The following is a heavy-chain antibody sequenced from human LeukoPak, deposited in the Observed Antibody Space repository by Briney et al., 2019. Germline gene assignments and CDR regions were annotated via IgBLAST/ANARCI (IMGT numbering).Heavy chain of an antibody. V-gene: IGHV4-59*01. CDR2: IHYSGST. D-gene: IGHD2-15*01. J-gene: IGHJ5*02. Sequence: PSETLSLTCTVSGGSISSYYWSWLRQPPGKGLEWIGYIHYSGSTNYNPSLKSRVTISVDTSKNQFSLTLSSVTAADTAVYYCARDQMVAATSWFDPWGQGTLVTVSS. CDR3: ARDQMVAATSWFDP. CDR1: GGSISSYY.